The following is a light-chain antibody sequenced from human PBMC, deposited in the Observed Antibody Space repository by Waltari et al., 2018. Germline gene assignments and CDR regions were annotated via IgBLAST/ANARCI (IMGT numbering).Light chain of an antibody. CDR2: KAP. CDR3: QQYNTYSS. V-gene: IGKV1-5*03. J-gene: IGKJ2*03. Sequence: DIQMTQSPSTLSASVGDTITITCRASQSISNYLAWYQHKPGKAPTLLIYKAPSSGSGHPSRFSGSGSGKEFTLTISSLQPDDFATYYCQQYNTYSSFGQGTKLEIK. CDR1: QSISNY.